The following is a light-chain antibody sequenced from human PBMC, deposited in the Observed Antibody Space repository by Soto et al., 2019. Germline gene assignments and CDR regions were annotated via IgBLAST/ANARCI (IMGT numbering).Light chain of an antibody. CDR2: EGS. J-gene: IGLJ1*01. Sequence: QSVLTQPASVSGSPGQSITISCTGTSSDVGNYNLVSWYQHDPGKAPKLLIYEGSKRPSGVSDRFSGSKSGNTASLTISGLQAEDEADYYCCSYASSSTYVFGTGTQLTV. CDR1: SSDVGNYNL. CDR3: CSYASSSTYV. V-gene: IGLV2-23*01.